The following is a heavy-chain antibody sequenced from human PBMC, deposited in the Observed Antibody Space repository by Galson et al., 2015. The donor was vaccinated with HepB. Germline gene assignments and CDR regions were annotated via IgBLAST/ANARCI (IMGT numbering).Heavy chain of an antibody. Sequence: SLRLSCAASGFTFSSYWMHWVRQAPGKGLVWVSRINSDGSSTSYADSVKGRFTISRDNAKNTLYLQMNSLRAEDTAVYYCARARRSSLWGYFDLWGRGTLVTVSS. V-gene: IGHV3-74*01. CDR1: GFTFSSYW. CDR2: INSDGSST. J-gene: IGHJ2*01. CDR3: ARARRSSLWGYFDL. D-gene: IGHD6-13*01.